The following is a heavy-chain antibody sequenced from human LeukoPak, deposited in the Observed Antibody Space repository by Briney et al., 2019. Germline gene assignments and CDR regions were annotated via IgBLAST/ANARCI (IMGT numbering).Heavy chain of an antibody. CDR2: IIPILGIA. Sequence: SVKVSCKASVGTFSSYAISWVRQAPGQGLEWMGRIIPILGIANYAQKFQGRVTITADKSTSTAYMELSSLRSEDTAVYYCARDKEQLGLFDYWGQGTLVTVSS. CDR3: ARDKEQLGLFDY. J-gene: IGHJ4*02. D-gene: IGHD6-13*01. V-gene: IGHV1-69*04. CDR1: VGTFSSYA.